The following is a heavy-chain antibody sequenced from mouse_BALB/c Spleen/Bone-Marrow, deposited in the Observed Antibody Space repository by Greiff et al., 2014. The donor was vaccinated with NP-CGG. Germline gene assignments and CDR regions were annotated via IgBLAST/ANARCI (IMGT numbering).Heavy chain of an antibody. J-gene: IGHJ4*01. CDR2: IRNKAYGYTT. CDR1: GFTFIDHY. V-gene: IGHV7-3*02. CDR3: ARFPMDY. Sequence: EVQLQQSGGGLVQPGGSLRLSCTTSGFTFIDHYMSWVRQPPGKALEWLGFIRNKAYGYTTEYSAPVKGRFTISRDNSQSILYLQMNTLRAEDSATYYCARFPMDYWGQGTSVTVSS.